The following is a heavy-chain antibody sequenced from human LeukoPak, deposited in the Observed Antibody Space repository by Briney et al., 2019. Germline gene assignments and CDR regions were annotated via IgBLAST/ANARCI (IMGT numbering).Heavy chain of an antibody. V-gene: IGHV3-30*02. CDR2: IRYDGSNK. D-gene: IGHD3-22*01. CDR1: GFTFSSYG. J-gene: IGHJ4*02. CDR3: AKDPFVVIGSGYFDY. Sequence: GGSLRLSCAASGFTFSSYGMQWVRQAPGKGLELVAFIRYDGSNKDYADSVKGRFTISRDNSKNTLCLQMNSLRVEDTAVYYCAKDPFVVIGSGYFDYWGQGALVTVSS.